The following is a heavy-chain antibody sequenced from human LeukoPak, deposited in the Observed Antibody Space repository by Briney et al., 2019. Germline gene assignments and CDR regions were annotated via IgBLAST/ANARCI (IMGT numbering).Heavy chain of an antibody. CDR3: VKDEVPEYYYDSSGSDY. V-gene: IGHV3-64D*09. CDR1: GFTFSSYA. J-gene: IGHJ4*02. D-gene: IGHD3-22*01. CDR2: ISSNGGST. Sequence: PGGSLRLSCSASGFTFSSYAMHWVRQAPGKGLEYVSAISSNGGSTYYADLMKGRFTISRDNSKNTLYLQMSSLRAEDTAVYYCVKDEVPEYYYDSSGSDYWGQGTLVTVSS.